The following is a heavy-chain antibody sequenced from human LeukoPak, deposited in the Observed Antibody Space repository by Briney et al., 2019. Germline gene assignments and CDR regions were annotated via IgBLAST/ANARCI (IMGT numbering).Heavy chain of an antibody. CDR3: ARGYGDSKNPLDY. J-gene: IGHJ4*02. Sequence: GASVKVSCKASGGTFSSYAISWVRQAPGQGLEWMGGIIPIFGTANYAQKFRGRVTITADESTSTAYMELSSLRSEDTAVYYCARGYGDSKNPLDYWGQGTLVTVSS. D-gene: IGHD4-17*01. CDR1: GGTFSSYA. V-gene: IGHV1-69*13. CDR2: IIPIFGTA.